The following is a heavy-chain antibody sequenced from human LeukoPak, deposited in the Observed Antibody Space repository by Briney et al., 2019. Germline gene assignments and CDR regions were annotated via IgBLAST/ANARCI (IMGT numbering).Heavy chain of an antibody. CDR3: ARVVGAAPTRRIGH. CDR2: INPSAGST. J-gene: IGHJ4*02. Sequence: ASVKVSCKTSGYTFTSYYMFWVRQAPGHGLEWMGIINPSAGSTTYAQKFQGRVTMTRDTSTSTVYMEMSSLESDDTAVYYCARVVGAAPTRRIGHWGQGTLVTVSS. D-gene: IGHD6-6*01. V-gene: IGHV1-46*01. CDR1: GYTFTSYY.